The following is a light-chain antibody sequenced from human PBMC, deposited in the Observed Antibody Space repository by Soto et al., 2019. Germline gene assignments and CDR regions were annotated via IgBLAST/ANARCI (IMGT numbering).Light chain of an antibody. V-gene: IGKV1-39*01. CDR1: QSISSY. Sequence: DIQMTQSPSSLSASVGERVTITCRASQSISSYLNWYQQKPGKAPKLLIYAASSLQSGVPSRFSGSGSGTDFTLTISRLQPEDVATYYCQQSYSTPLTFGQGTKLEIK. CDR2: AAS. CDR3: QQSYSTPLT. J-gene: IGKJ2*01.